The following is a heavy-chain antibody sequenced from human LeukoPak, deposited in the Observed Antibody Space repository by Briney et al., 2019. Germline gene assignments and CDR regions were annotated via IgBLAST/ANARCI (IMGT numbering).Heavy chain of an antibody. D-gene: IGHD5-18*01. CDR2: ISSSGGST. CDR1: GFTFSSYS. V-gene: IGHV3-23*01. CDR3: ATSSRGNSYGDSAY. J-gene: IGHJ4*02. Sequence: PGGSLRLSCAASGFTFSSYSMNWVRQAPGKGLEWVSGISSSGGSTFYADSVKGRFTISRDNSKNSLFLQMNSLRAEDTAVYYCATSSRGNSYGDSAYWGQGTLVTVSS.